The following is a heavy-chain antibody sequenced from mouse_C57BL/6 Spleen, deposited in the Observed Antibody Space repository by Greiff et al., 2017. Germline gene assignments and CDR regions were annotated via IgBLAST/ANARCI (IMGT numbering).Heavy chain of an antibody. D-gene: IGHD3-2*02. CDR1: GYTFTSYT. Sequence: QVQLQQSGAELARPGASVKMSCKASGYTFTSYTMHWVKQRPGQGLEWIGYINPSSGYTKYNQKFKDKATLTADKSSSTAYMQLSSLTSEDSAVYYCARSDGDSSGRFAYWGQGTLVTVSA. CDR2: INPSSGYT. CDR3: ARSDGDSSGRFAY. J-gene: IGHJ3*01. V-gene: IGHV1-4*01.